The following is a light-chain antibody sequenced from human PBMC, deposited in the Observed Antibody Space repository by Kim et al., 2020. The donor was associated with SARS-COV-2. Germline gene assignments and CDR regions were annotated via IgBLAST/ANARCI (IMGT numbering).Light chain of an antibody. V-gene: IGKV1-9*01. CDR3: QQLYQYPHT. CDR1: QDMGTN. J-gene: IGKJ4*01. CDR2: GAA. Sequence: ASLGDRVTLTGRARQDMGTNLVWYQHKPGKAPQLLIYGAATSQTGVPSRFSGGGFETEFTLTISGLQSEDFATYYCQQLYQYPHTFGGGTKVDIK.